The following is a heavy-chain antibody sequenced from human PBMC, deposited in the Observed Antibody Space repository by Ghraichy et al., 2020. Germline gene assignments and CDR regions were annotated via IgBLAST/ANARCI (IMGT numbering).Heavy chain of an antibody. CDR1: GFIFKNYA. CDR3: AKGFTYFDY. V-gene: IGHV3-23*01. Sequence: GGSLRLSCAAFGFIFKNYAMSWVRQAPGKGLEWVSAISGGSDNIYYADSVKGRFTISRDNSNHTVYLQMSGLRAEDTAVYYCAKGFTYFDYWGRGSLVTVSS. CDR2: ISGGSDNI. D-gene: IGHD3-10*01. J-gene: IGHJ4*02.